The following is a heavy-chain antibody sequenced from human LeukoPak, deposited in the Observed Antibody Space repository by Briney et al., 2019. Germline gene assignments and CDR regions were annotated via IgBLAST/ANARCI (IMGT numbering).Heavy chain of an antibody. V-gene: IGHV3-11*01. Sequence: GGSLRLPCAASGFTFSDYYMSWIRQAPGKGLEWVSYISSSGSTIYYADSVKGRFTISRDNAKNSLYLQMNSLRAEDTAVYYCARETYYYDSSGYHYYYYGMDVWGQGTTVTVSS. CDR2: ISSSGSTI. CDR1: GFTFSDYY. J-gene: IGHJ6*02. D-gene: IGHD3-22*01. CDR3: ARETYYYDSSGYHYYYYGMDV.